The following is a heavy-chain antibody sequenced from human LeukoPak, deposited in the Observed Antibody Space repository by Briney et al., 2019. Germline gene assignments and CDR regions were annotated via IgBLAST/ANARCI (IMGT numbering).Heavy chain of an antibody. V-gene: IGHV1-18*01. CDR3: AREPEDYDFEPMDV. J-gene: IGHJ6*03. Sequence: VASVKVSCKASGYTFTSYGISWVRQAPGQGLEWMGWISAYNGNTNYAQKLQGRVTMTTDTSTSTAYVELRSLRSDDTAVYYCAREPEDYDFEPMDVWGKGTTVTVSS. CDR1: GYTFTSYG. CDR2: ISAYNGNT. D-gene: IGHD3-3*01.